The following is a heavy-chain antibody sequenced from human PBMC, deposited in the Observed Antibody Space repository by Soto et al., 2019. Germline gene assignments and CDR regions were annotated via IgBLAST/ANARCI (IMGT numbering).Heavy chain of an antibody. V-gene: IGHV1-69*06. D-gene: IGHD3-16*01. CDR1: GYTFDSYA. Sequence: QVQLVQSGAEVKKPGSSVKVSCKGSGYTFDSYAFSWVRQAPGQGLEWVGGIIPFFGTPNYAQKFQGRVTLSAHTSTSTADKELVSLTSEDMAVYFCATDKGAYSSHIQYWGQGTL. CDR3: ATDKGAYSSHIQY. J-gene: IGHJ4*02. CDR2: IIPFFGTP.